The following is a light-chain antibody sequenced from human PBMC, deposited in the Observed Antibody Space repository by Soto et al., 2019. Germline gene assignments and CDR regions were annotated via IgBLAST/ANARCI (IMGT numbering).Light chain of an antibody. CDR3: CSYAGRYTWV. CDR2: DVS. J-gene: IGLJ3*02. V-gene: IGLV2-11*01. Sequence: QSALTQPRSVSGSPGQSVTISCTGTSSDVGGYNYVSWYQQHPGKAPKLMIYDVSKRPSGVPDRFSGSKSANTASLTISGLQAEDEADYYCCSYAGRYTWVFGGGTKLTVL. CDR1: SSDVGGYNY.